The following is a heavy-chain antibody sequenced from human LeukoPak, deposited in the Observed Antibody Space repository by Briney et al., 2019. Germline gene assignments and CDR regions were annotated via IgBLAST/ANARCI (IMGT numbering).Heavy chain of an antibody. J-gene: IGHJ4*02. D-gene: IGHD3-22*01. CDR3: AREIPTYYYDSSDLDY. Sequence: GGSLRLSCAASGFTSSSYDMNWVRQAPGKGLEWVSSISSTSGYIYYADSVKGRFTISRDNTKNSLYLQMNSLRAEDTAVYYCAREIPTYYYDSSDLDYWGQGTLVTVSS. CDR2: ISSTSGYI. CDR1: GFTSSSYD. V-gene: IGHV3-21*01.